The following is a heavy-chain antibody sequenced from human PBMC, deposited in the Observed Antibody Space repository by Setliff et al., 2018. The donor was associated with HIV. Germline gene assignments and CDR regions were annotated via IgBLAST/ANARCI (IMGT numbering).Heavy chain of an antibody. CDR1: GYTFTSCF. J-gene: IGHJ4*03. V-gene: IGHV1-46*01. D-gene: IGHD6-13*01. CDR3: AKEYHTAATGTRVANYFDY. Sequence: GASVKVSCKASGYTFTSCFLHWVRQAPGQGLGYMGIINPSDGSADYVEKLQDRVTITRDTSTSTVYMEMSSLRSEDTAIYYCAKEYHTAATGTRVANYFDYWVPETLLVTVSS. CDR2: INPSDGSA.